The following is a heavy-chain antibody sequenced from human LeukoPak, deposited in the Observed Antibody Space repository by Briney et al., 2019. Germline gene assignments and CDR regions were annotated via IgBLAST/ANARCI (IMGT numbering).Heavy chain of an antibody. Sequence: ASVKVSCKASGYTFTSYGISWVRQAPGQGLEWMGWISAYNGNTNYAQKFQGRVTMTRDTSTSTVYMELSRLRSEDTAVYYCARGFRGYGSGAFDIWGQGTLVTVSS. CDR1: GYTFTSYG. CDR2: ISAYNGNT. CDR3: ARGFRGYGSGAFDI. D-gene: IGHD6-25*01. V-gene: IGHV1-18*01. J-gene: IGHJ3*02.